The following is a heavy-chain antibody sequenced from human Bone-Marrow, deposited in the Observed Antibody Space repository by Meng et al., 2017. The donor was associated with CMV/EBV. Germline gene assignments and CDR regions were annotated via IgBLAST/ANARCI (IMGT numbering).Heavy chain of an antibody. CDR3: ARSPRITIFGVVMHNYGMDV. J-gene: IGHJ6*02. V-gene: IGHV1-8*01. CDR1: GYTFTSYD. CDR2: MNPNSGNT. Sequence: ASVKVSCKASGYTFTSYDIMWVRQATGQGLEWMGWMNPNSGNTGYAQKFQGRVTMTSNTSISTAYMELSSLRSEDTAVYYCARSPRITIFGVVMHNYGMDVWGQGTTVTVS. D-gene: IGHD3-3*01.